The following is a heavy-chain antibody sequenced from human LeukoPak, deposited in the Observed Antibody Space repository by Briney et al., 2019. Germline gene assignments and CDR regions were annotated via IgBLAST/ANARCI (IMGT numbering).Heavy chain of an antibody. V-gene: IGHV4-39*01. Sequence: SETLSLTCTVPGGSVSSSSYYWGWIRQPPGKGLEWIGSIYYSGSTYYNPSLKSRVTISVDTSKNQFSLNLSSVTAADTAVYYCAKYCSGGCYSGLDYWGQGTLVTVSS. CDR3: AKYCSGGCYSGLDY. D-gene: IGHD2-21*01. CDR1: GGSVSSSSYY. J-gene: IGHJ4*02. CDR2: IYYSGST.